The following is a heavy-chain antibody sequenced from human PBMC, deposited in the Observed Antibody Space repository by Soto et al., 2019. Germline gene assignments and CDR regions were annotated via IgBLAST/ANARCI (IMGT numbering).Heavy chain of an antibody. V-gene: IGHV1-69*14. D-gene: IGHD4-17*01. Sequence: QVQLVQSGAEVKKPGSSVKVSCKASGGTFSTSSINWLRQAPGQRPEWMGNILPIFGTADYAQKCQDRGTITADKSTDTAYTEPPSPFSEDTAVYYCARGHEYGGNSDAFDIWGQVTVVTVAS. CDR3: ARGHEYGGNSDAFDI. CDR1: GGTFSTSS. J-gene: IGHJ3*02. CDR2: ILPIFGTA.